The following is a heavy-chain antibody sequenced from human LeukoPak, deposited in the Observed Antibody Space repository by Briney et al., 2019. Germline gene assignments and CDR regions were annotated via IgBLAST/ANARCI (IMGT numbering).Heavy chain of an antibody. Sequence: GGSLRLSCAASGFTFSSYWVHWVRQAPGKGLVWVSRIDSDGRSTTYADSVKGRFTVSRDNAEDTLYLQMNSLRAEDTAVFYCAKTYSMGDNSRWYDSWGQGTLVTVSS. J-gene: IGHJ5*01. CDR1: GFTFSSYW. CDR2: IDSDGRST. D-gene: IGHD6-13*01. V-gene: IGHV3-74*01. CDR3: AKTYSMGDNSRWYDS.